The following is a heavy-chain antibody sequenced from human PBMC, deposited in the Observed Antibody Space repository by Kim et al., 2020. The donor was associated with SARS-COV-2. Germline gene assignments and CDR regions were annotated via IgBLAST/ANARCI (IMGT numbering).Heavy chain of an antibody. J-gene: IGHJ3*02. D-gene: IGHD1-7*01. CDR1: GGSISSGGYY. Sequence: SETLSLTCTVSGGSISSGGYYWSWIRQHPGKGLEWIGYIYYSGSTYYNPSLKSRVTISVDTSKNQFSLKLSSVTAADTAVYYCARDPLTGTPAPYAFDIWGQGTMVTVSS. V-gene: IGHV4-31*03. CDR2: IYYSGST. CDR3: ARDPLTGTPAPYAFDI.